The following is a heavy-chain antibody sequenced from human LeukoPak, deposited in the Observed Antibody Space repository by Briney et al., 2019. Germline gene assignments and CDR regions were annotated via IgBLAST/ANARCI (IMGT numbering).Heavy chain of an antibody. D-gene: IGHD4-11*01. CDR1: GDSISGSSYY. J-gene: IGHJ4*02. CDR3: ARHVAYDYSNYVGDYYFDY. CDR2: IYYSGST. V-gene: IGHV4-39*01. Sequence: SETLSLTCTVSGDSISGSSYYWGWIRQPPGKGLEWIGSIYYSGSTYYNPSLKSRVTISVDTSKNQFSLKLNSVTATDTAVYYCARHVAYDYSNYVGDYYFDYWGQGTLVTVSS.